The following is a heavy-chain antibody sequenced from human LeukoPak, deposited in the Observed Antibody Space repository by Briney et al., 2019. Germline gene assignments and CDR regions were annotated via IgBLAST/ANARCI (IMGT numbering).Heavy chain of an antibody. D-gene: IGHD6-19*01. J-gene: IGHJ4*02. Sequence: GGSLRLSCTASGFTFDDYAMHWVRQTPGKGLEWVSLISWDGYTTYYADSVRGRFTISRDNVKRSLYLQMNSLRAEDTAVYYCARRAGSSGWYYFDYWGQGTLVTVSS. V-gene: IGHV3-43D*03. CDR3: ARRAGSSGWYYFDY. CDR2: ISWDGYTT. CDR1: GFTFDDYA.